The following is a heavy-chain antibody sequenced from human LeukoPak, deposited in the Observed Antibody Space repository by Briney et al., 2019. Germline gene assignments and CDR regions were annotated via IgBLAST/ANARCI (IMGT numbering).Heavy chain of an antibody. V-gene: IGHV4-34*01. CDR2: VDHTGTT. CDR3: ARGYYFDS. Sequence: KPSETLSLTCAVYGGSFSGYHWSWIRQPPGKGLEWIGEVDHTGTTHYNPSLKSRVTISVDTSKNQFSLTLTSVTAADTAVYYCARGYYFDSWAQGTLVTVSS. J-gene: IGHJ4*02. CDR1: GGSFSGYH.